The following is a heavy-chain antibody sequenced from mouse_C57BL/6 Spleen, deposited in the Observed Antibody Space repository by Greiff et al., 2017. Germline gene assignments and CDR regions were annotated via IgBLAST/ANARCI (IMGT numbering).Heavy chain of an antibody. J-gene: IGHJ2*01. CDR3: ASPHYYGSSYYFDY. Sequence: VQLKESGAELVKPGASVKLSCTASGFNIKDYYMHWVKQRTEQGLEGIGRIDPEDGETKYAPKFKGKATITADTSSKTAYLQLSSLTSEDTAVXDYASPHYYGSSYYFDYWGQGTTLTVSS. CDR2: IDPEDGET. V-gene: IGHV14-2*01. D-gene: IGHD1-1*01. CDR1: GFNIKDYY.